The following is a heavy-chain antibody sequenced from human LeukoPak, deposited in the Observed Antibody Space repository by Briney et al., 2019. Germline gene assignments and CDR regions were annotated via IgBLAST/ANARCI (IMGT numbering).Heavy chain of an antibody. J-gene: IGHJ5*02. V-gene: IGHV1-69*01. CDR2: IIPIFGTA. D-gene: IGHD5-18*01. CDR3: ARSLNTAGWFDP. Sequence: SVKVSCKASGGTFSSYAISWVRQAPGQGLEWMGGIIPIFGTANYAQKFQGRVTITADESTSTAYMELSSLRSEDTAVYYCARSLNTAGWFDPWGQGTLVTVSS. CDR1: GGTFSSYA.